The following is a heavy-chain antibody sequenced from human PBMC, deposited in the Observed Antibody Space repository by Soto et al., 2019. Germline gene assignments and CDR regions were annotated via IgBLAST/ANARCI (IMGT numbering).Heavy chain of an antibody. CDR2: INAGNGNT. CDR3: ARSRKGYYDSSGYTNWFDP. CDR1: GYTFTSYA. D-gene: IGHD3-22*01. J-gene: IGHJ5*02. Sequence: ASVKVSCKASGYTFTSYAMHWVRQAPGQRLEWMGWINAGNGNTKYSQKFQGRVTITRDTSASTAYMELSSLRSEDTAVYYCARSRKGYYDSSGYTNWFDPWGQGTLVTVSS. V-gene: IGHV1-3*01.